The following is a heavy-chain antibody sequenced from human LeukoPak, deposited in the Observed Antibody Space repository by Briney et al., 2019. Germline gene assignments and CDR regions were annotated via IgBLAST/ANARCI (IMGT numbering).Heavy chain of an antibody. CDR3: ARDLSYGSGSYLGY. D-gene: IGHD3-10*01. J-gene: IGHJ4*02. V-gene: IGHV4-4*02. Sequence: PSETLSLTCVVSGDSISNGNWWSWVRQPPGKGLEWIGEIYHSGSTNYNPSLKSRLTISVDKSNNLFSLKLTSVTAADTAVYYCARDLSYGSGSYLGYWGQGTLVTVSS. CDR2: IYHSGST. CDR1: GDSISNGNW.